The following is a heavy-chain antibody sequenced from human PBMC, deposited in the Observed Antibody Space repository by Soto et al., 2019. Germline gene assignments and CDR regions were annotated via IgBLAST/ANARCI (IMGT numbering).Heavy chain of an antibody. CDR2: ISAYNGNT. Sequence: ASVKVSCKASGYTFTSYGISWVRQAPGQGLEWMGWISAYNGNTNYAQKLQGRVTMTTDTSTSTAYMELRSLRSDDTAVSYCARDGAYDILTGYLHSTYYYMNVGGKGTRVTVSS. J-gene: IGHJ6*03. CDR3: ARDGAYDILTGYLHSTYYYMNV. D-gene: IGHD3-9*01. V-gene: IGHV1-18*01. CDR1: GYTFTSYG.